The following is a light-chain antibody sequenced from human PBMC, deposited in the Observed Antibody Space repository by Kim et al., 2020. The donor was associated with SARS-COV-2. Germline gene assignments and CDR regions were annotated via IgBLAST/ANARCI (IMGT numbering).Light chain of an antibody. CDR1: SSDVGGYNY. CDR2: DVT. CDR3: CSFTSRKIYV. V-gene: IGLV2-14*03. Sequence: QSALTQPASVSGSPGQSITISCTGTSSDVGGYNYVSWYQQHPGKAPKLMIYDVTKRPSGVSNRFSGSKSGNTASLTISGLQAEDEADYYCCSFTSRKIYVFGTGPKVTVL. J-gene: IGLJ1*01.